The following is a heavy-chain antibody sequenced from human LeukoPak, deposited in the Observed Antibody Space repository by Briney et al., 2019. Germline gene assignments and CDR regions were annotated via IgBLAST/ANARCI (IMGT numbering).Heavy chain of an antibody. CDR3: ARTRDYYYYGMDV. J-gene: IGHJ6*02. Sequence: ASVKVSCKASGYTFTSYYMHWVRQPPGQGLEWMGIINTSGGSTSYEQKFQGRVTMTRDTSRSTVYMELSSLRSEDTAVYYCARTRDYYYYGMDVWGQGTTVTVSS. CDR1: GYTFTSYY. CDR2: INTSGGST. D-gene: IGHD5-24*01. V-gene: IGHV1-46*01.